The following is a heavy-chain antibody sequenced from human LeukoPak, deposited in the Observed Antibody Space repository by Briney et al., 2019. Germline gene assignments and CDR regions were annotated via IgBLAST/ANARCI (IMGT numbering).Heavy chain of an antibody. CDR1: GFTFTSYA. CDR3: AKMGVVAARPGTFDY. V-gene: IGHV3-23*01. D-gene: IGHD6-6*01. CDR2: ISGSGGST. Sequence: GGSLRLSCAASGFTFTSYAMSWVRQAPGKGLEWVSAISGSGGSTYHADSVKGRFTISRDNSKNTLYLQMNSLRAEDTAVYYCAKMGVVAARPGTFDYWGQGTLVTVSS. J-gene: IGHJ4*02.